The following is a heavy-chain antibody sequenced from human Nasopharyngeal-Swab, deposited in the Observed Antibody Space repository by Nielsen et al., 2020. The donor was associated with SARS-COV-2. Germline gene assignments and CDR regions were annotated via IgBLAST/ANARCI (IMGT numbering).Heavy chain of an antibody. V-gene: IGHV4-39*01. Sequence: SETLSLTCTVSGGSISSSSYYWGWIRQPQGKGLDWIGWFYYSGSTYYTPSLKGRVTIYVDTSKNQFSLKLSSVTAADTAVYYCAQHPHSSSGWPYYFDYWGQGTLVTVSS. D-gene: IGHD6-19*01. CDR1: GGSISSSSYY. J-gene: IGHJ4*02. CDR2: FYYSGST. CDR3: AQHPHSSSGWPYYFDY.